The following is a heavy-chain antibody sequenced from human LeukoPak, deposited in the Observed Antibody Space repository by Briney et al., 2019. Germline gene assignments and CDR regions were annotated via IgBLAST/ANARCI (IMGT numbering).Heavy chain of an antibody. V-gene: IGHV3-30*02. D-gene: IGHD4-17*01. CDR2: IRYDGSNK. Sequence: SGGSLRLSCAASGFTFSSYGMHWVRQAPGKGLEWVAFIRYDGSNKYYADSVKGRFTISRDNSKNTLYLQMNSLRAEDTAVYYCAKDQVTTYAFDIWGQGTMVTVSS. J-gene: IGHJ3*02. CDR1: GFTFSSYG. CDR3: AKDQVTTYAFDI.